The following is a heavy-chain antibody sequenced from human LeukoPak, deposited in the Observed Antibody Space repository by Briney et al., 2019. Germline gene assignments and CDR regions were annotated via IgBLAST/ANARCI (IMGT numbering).Heavy chain of an antibody. J-gene: IGHJ3*02. D-gene: IGHD3-10*01. CDR3: AKDKGFRADAFDI. Sequence: GGSLRLSCAASGFTFSSYGMHWVRQAPGKGLEWVAVISYDGSNKYYADSVKGRFTISRDNSKNTLYLQMNSLRAEDTAVYYCAKDKGFRADAFDIWGQGTMVTVSS. V-gene: IGHV3-30*18. CDR1: GFTFSSYG. CDR2: ISYDGSNK.